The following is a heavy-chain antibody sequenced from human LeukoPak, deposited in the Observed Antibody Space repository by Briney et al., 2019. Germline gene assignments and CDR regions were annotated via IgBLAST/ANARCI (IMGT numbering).Heavy chain of an antibody. D-gene: IGHD6-13*01. CDR3: ARSKYSSSWYRDYYYYMDV. V-gene: IGHV4-59*01. CDR2: SYYSGST. CDR1: GGSISSYY. Sequence: SETLSLTCTVSGGSISSYYWSWIRQPPGKGLEWIGYSYYSGSTNYNPSLTSRVTISVGTSKNQFSLKLSSVTAADTAVYYCARSKYSSSWYRDYYYYMDVWGKGTTVTISS. J-gene: IGHJ6*03.